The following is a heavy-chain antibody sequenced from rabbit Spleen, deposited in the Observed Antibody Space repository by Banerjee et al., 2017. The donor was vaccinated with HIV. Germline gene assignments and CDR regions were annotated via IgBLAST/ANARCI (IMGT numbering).Heavy chain of an antibody. Sequence: QSLEESGGDLVKPGASLTLTCTASGFSFSAVHWIYWVRQAPGKGLEWIACVYTGNGKTYYASWAKGRFTISKSSSTTVTLLMTSLTAADTATYFCARGGDMWYTYFILWGPGTLVTVS. D-gene: IGHD2-1*01. CDR3: ARGGDMWYTYFIL. CDR1: GFSFSAVHW. V-gene: IGHV1S40*01. J-gene: IGHJ4*01. CDR2: VYTGNGKT.